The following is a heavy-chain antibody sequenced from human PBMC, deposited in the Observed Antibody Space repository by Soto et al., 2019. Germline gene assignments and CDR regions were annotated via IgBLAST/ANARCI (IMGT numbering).Heavy chain of an antibody. V-gene: IGHV1-18*01. D-gene: IGHD2-15*01. J-gene: IGHJ6*02. CDR1: GYTFTSYR. Sequence: AAVKVSCKASGYTFTSYRISWVRLAPGRALDWMGSVSAYNGNTNYAQKLQGRVTMTTATSTSTAYMELSRLTSDDTAVYYCASIAGECSGGSCYSDYYYYYRMDVWGQGSTVTVSS. CDR2: VSAYNGNT. CDR3: ASIAGECSGGSCYSDYYYYYRMDV.